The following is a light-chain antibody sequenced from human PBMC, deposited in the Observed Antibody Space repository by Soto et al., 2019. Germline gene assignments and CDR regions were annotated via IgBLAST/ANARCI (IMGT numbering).Light chain of an antibody. CDR1: SSDVGAYNY. CDR3: SSYASTSTAV. V-gene: IGLV2-14*01. Sequence: QSVMTQPALVSGSPGQSITISCTGTSSDVGAYNYVSWYQQHPGKAPKLMIYEVNSRPSGVSNRFSGSKSGITASLTISGLQAEDEADYYCSSYASTSTAVFGTGTKLTVL. CDR2: EVN. J-gene: IGLJ1*01.